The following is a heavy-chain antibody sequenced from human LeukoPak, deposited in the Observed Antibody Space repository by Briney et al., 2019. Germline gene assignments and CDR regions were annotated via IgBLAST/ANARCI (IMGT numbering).Heavy chain of an antibody. CDR3: ARGGFDILYVGWFDP. Sequence: ASVKVSCKASGYTFTSYDINWVRQATGQGLEWMGWMNPNSGNTGYAQKFQGRVTMTRNTSMSTAYMELSSLRSEDTAVYYCARGGFDILYVGWFDPWGQGTLVTVSS. V-gene: IGHV1-8*01. CDR2: MNPNSGNT. D-gene: IGHD2/OR15-2a*01. CDR1: GYTFTSYD. J-gene: IGHJ5*02.